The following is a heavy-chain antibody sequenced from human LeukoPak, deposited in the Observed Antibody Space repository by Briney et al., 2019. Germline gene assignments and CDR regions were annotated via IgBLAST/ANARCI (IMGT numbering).Heavy chain of an antibody. CDR3: AVSAVAAPGEFDY. CDR1: GGTFSSYA. V-gene: IGHV1-69*13. D-gene: IGHD6-19*01. J-gene: IGHJ4*02. CDR2: IIPIFGTA. Sequence: SVKVSCKASGGTFSSYAISWVRQAPGQGLEWMGGIIPIFGTANYAQKFQGRVTITADESTSTAYMELSSLRSEDTAVYYCAVSAVAAPGEFDYWGQGTLVTVSS.